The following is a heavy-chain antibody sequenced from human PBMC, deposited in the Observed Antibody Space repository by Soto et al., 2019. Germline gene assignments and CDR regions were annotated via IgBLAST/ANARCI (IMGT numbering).Heavy chain of an antibody. J-gene: IGHJ6*03. V-gene: IGHV3-48*01. Sequence: EVQLVESGGGLVQPGGSLRLSCVASGFTFSSYSMNWVRQAPGKGLEWVSYISSSSSTIYYADSVKGRFTISRDNAKNSLYLQMNSLRAEDTAVYYCARVTCSGGSCYSGYYYYYMDVWGKGTTVTVSS. CDR1: GFTFSSYS. CDR2: ISSSSSTI. CDR3: ARVTCSGGSCYSGYYYYYMDV. D-gene: IGHD2-15*01.